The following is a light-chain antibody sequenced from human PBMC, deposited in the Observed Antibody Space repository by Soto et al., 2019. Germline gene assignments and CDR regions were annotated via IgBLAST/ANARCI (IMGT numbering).Light chain of an antibody. CDR1: QSVSSSY. CDR3: QQYGSSPLI. J-gene: IGKJ4*01. CDR2: GAS. Sequence: EIVLTQSPGTLSLSPGERATLSCRASQSVSSSYLAWYQQKPAQAPRLLIYGASSRATGIPDRFSGGGSGTDFTLTISRLEPEDFAVYYCQQYGSSPLIFGGGTKVEIK. V-gene: IGKV3-20*01.